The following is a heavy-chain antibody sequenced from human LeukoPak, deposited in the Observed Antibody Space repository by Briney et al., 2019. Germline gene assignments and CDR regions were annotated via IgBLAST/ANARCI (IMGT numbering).Heavy chain of an antibody. CDR2: FDPEDGET. CDR1: GYTLTELS. CDR3: ATASAPSSAYYYYYYGMDV. Sequence: ASVKVSCKVSGYTLTELSMHWVRQAPGKGLEWMGGFDPEDGETIYAQKFQGRVTMTEDTSTDTAYMELSSLRSEDTAVHYCATASAPSSAYYYYYYGMDVWGQGTTVTVSS. D-gene: IGHD2-15*01. J-gene: IGHJ6*02. V-gene: IGHV1-24*01.